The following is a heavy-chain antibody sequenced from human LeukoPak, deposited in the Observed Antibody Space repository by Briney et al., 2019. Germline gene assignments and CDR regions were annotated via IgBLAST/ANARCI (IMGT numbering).Heavy chain of an antibody. CDR3: ARDRGSGSSSQDY. CDR2: IWYDGSNE. CDR1: GFTFSSYG. J-gene: IGHJ4*02. D-gene: IGHD1-26*01. V-gene: IGHV3-33*01. Sequence: PGGSLRLSCAASGFTFSSYGMHWVRQAPGKGLEWVAVIWYDGSNEYYADSVKGRFTISRDNSKNTLGLQMNGLRAEDTAVYYCARDRGSGSSSQDYWGQGTLVTVSS.